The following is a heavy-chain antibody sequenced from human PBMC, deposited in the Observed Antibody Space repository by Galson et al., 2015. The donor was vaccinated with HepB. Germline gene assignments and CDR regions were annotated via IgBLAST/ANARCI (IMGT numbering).Heavy chain of an antibody. Sequence: SLRLSCAASGFTFSNYGMTWVRQAPGKGLEWVSAISSSGGTSYYADSVKGRFTISRDNSKNTLYLQMNSLRAEDTAVYYCAKRSGRAENTYYFDYWGQGTLVIVSS. J-gene: IGHJ4*02. CDR3: AKRSGRAENTYYFDY. V-gene: IGHV3-23*01. CDR2: ISSSGGTS. CDR1: GFTFSNYG. D-gene: IGHD1/OR15-1a*01.